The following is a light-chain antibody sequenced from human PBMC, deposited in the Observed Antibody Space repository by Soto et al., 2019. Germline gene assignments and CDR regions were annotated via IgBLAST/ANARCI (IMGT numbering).Light chain of an antibody. CDR3: QSYDSSLSLYV. CDR1: SSNIGAGYD. J-gene: IGLJ1*01. Sequence: QSALTQPPSVSGAPGQRVTISCTGSSSNIGAGYDVHWYQQLPGTAPKLLIYGNGNRPSGVPDRFSGSKSGTSASLAITGLQAEDEADYYCQSYDSSLSLYVFGTGTKVTVL. CDR2: GNG. V-gene: IGLV1-40*01.